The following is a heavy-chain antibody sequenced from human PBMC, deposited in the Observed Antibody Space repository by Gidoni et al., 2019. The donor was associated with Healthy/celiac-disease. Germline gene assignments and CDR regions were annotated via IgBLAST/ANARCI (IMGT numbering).Heavy chain of an antibody. Sequence: EVQLVQSGAEVKKPGESLRISCKGSGYSFTSYWSSWVRQMPGKGLEWMGRIDPSDSYTNYSPSFQGHVTISADKSISTAYLQWSSLKASDTAMYYCARLPSGALITGTTQDYWGQGTLVTVSS. D-gene: IGHD1-7*01. V-gene: IGHV5-10-1*03. CDR1: GYSFTSYW. CDR3: ARLPSGALITGTTQDY. J-gene: IGHJ4*02. CDR2: IDPSDSYT.